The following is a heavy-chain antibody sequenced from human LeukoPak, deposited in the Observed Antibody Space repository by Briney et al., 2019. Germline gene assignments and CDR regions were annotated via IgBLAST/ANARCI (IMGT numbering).Heavy chain of an antibody. CDR2: INHSGST. D-gene: IGHD6-19*01. CDR1: GGSFSGYY. V-gene: IGHV4-34*01. Sequence: SETLSLTCAVYGGSFSGYYWSWIRQPPGKGLEWIGEINHSGSTNYNPSLKSRVTISVDTSKNQFSLKLSSETAADTAVYYCARGHSSGWYEYNYFDYWGQGTLVTVSS. CDR3: ARGHSSGWYEYNYFDY. J-gene: IGHJ4*02.